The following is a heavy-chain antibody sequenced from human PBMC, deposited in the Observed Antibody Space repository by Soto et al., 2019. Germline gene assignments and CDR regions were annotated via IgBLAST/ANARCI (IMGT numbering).Heavy chain of an antibody. J-gene: IGHJ4*02. CDR2: ISWDGGST. CDR1: GFTFDDYT. CDR3: ARGCSGGSCYSAFDY. D-gene: IGHD2-15*01. V-gene: IGHV3-43*01. Sequence: GGSLRLSCAASGFTFDDYTMHWVRQAPGKGLEWVSLISWDGGSTYYADSVKGRFTISRDNSKNSLYLQMNSLRTEDTALYYCARGCSGGSCYSAFDYWGQGTLVNVSS.